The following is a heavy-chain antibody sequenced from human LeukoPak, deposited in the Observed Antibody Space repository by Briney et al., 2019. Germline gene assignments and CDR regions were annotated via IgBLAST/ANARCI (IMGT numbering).Heavy chain of an antibody. V-gene: IGHV3-30*18. J-gene: IGHJ4*02. CDR3: AKERVLRYFDAPDY. D-gene: IGHD3-9*01. CDR2: ISYDGSNK. Sequence: GGSQRLSCAASGFTISSYGMHWVRQAPGKGLEWVAVISYDGSNKYYADSVKGRFTISRDNSKNTLYLQMNSLRAEDTAVYYCAKERVLRYFDAPDYWGQGTLVIVSS. CDR1: GFTISSYG.